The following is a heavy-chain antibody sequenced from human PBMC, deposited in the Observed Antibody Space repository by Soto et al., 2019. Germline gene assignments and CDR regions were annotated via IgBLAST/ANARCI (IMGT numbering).Heavy chain of an antibody. V-gene: IGHV1-69*01. Sequence: QVHLVQSGAEVKKPGSSVKVSCSASGDTFSSYGINWVRQAPGQGLEWLGGITPVFAITKFVQRFQDRITFTSYDPSSTTYLDLSSLSSEDTAVYYCARAKFHFESDGSSFTTHFDHWGQGTPVTVSS. J-gene: IGHJ4*02. CDR1: GDTFSSYG. CDR3: ARAKFHFESDGSSFTTHFDH. D-gene: IGHD1-1*01. CDR2: ITPVFAIT.